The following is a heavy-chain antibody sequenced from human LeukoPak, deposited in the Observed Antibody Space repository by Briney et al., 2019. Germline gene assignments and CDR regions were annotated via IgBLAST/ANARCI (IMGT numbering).Heavy chain of an antibody. J-gene: IGHJ6*03. CDR2: LYTSGNT. CDR1: GDSISSYY. Sequence: SETLSLTCTVSGDSISSYYWSWIRQPAGKGLEWIGRLYTSGNTDYNPSLKSRLTMSVDTSKNQFSLKLSSVTAADTAVYYCARVVPAAIYDYMDVWGKGTTVTVSS. V-gene: IGHV4-4*07. CDR3: ARVVPAAIYDYMDV. D-gene: IGHD2-2*01.